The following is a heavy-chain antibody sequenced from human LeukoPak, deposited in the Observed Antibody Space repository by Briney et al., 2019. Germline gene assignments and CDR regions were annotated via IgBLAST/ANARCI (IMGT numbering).Heavy chain of an antibody. Sequence: SETLSLTCTVSGGSISSYYWSWIRQPPGKGLEWIGYIYYSGSTNYNPSLKSRVTISVDTSKNQFSLKLSSVTAADTAVYYCARGSMVNYFDSSGYYNHWGQATLVTVSS. CDR1: GGSISSYY. D-gene: IGHD3-22*01. V-gene: IGHV4-59*01. J-gene: IGHJ1*01. CDR2: IYYSGST. CDR3: ARGSMVNYFDSSGYYNH.